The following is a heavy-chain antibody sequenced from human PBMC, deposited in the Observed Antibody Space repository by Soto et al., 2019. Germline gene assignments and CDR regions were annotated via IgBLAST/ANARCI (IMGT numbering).Heavy chain of an antibody. J-gene: IGHJ6*02. CDR3: ATNDLYSSSWYKDDYYYGMDV. D-gene: IGHD6-13*01. CDR2: IIPIFGTA. Sequence: SVKVSCKASGCTFSSYAISWVRQAPGQGLEWMGGIIPIFGTANYAQKFQGRVTITADESMSTAYMELSRLRSEDTAVYYCATNDLYSSSWYKDDYYYGMDVWGRGTTVTVSS. CDR1: GCTFSSYA. V-gene: IGHV1-69*13.